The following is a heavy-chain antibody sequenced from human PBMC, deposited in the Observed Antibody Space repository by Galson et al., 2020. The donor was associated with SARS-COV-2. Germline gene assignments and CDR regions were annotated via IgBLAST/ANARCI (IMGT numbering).Heavy chain of an antibody. CDR1: GGSISSGTYY. CDR3: ARHSNYDSYSYRFDS. J-gene: IGHJ4*02. Sequence: SETLSLTCSVSGGSISSGTYYWAWIRQSPGKGLEWLGSVYYLGNKYYNPSLKSRLTISLDTSKNQFSLELTSVTAADTATYYCARHSNYDSYSYRFDSWGQGTLVTVSS. D-gene: IGHD4-4*01. V-gene: IGHV4-39*01. CDR2: VYYLGNK.